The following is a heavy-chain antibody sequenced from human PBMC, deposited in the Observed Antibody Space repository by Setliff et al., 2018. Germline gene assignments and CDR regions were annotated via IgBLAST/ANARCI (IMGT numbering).Heavy chain of an antibody. CDR1: GFTFSSYA. J-gene: IGHJ4*02. CDR2: ISYDGSNK. CDR3: AKRGPYCSGGTCHYYFDY. D-gene: IGHD2-15*01. V-gene: IGHV3-30-3*02. Sequence: PGGSLRLSCAASGFTFSSYAMHWVRQAPGKGLEWEAVISYDGSNKYYADSVEGRFTISRDNSKNTLYLQMNSLRAEDTAVYYCAKRGPYCSGGTCHYYFDYWGQGTLVTVSS.